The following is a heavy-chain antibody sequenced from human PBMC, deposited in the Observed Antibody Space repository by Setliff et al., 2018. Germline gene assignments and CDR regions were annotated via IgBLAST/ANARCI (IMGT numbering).Heavy chain of an antibody. Sequence: ASVKVSCKSSAHIFNSYGISWVRQAPGQGLEWMGWISRYNDVTNYAQRFQGRVTMTTATSASAAYLELRNLRSDDTAVYYCAISTLSICSGGSCPNAFDVWGQGTMVTVSS. CDR1: AHIFNSYG. V-gene: IGHV1-18*01. J-gene: IGHJ3*01. CDR2: ISRYNDVT. CDR3: AISTLSICSGGSCPNAFDV. D-gene: IGHD2-15*01.